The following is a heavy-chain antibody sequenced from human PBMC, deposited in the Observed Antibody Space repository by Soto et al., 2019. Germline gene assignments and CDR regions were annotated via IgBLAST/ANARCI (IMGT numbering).Heavy chain of an antibody. V-gene: IGHV3-33*01. CDR2: IWYDGSIK. CDR3: ARIDCTGGSCRPYAYYDMDV. CDR1: GFTFNTYG. J-gene: IGHJ6*02. Sequence: QVQLVESGGGVVQPGRSLRLSCAASGFTFNTYGMHWVRQAPGRGLEWVAVIWYDGSIKYYADSVKGRFTISRDNSKNTLYLQMNSLRAEDTPVYYCARIDCTGGSCRPYAYYDMDVWGQGTTVTVSS. D-gene: IGHD2-15*01.